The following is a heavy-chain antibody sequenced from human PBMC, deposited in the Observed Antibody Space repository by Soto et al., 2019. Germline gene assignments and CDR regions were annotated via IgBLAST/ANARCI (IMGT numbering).Heavy chain of an antibody. CDR2: IDPSDSQT. CDR3: ARQIYDSDTGPNFQYYFDS. D-gene: IGHD3-22*01. Sequence: GESLQISCKGSGYSFAGYWITWVRQKPGKGLEWMGRIDPSDSQTYYSPSFRGHVTIPATKSITTVFLQWSSLRASDTAMYYCARQIYDSDTGPNFQYYFDSWGQGTPVTVSS. CDR1: GYSFAGYW. J-gene: IGHJ4*02. V-gene: IGHV5-10-1*01.